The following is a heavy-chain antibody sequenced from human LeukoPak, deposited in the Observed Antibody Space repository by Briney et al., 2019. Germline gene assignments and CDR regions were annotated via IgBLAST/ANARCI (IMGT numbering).Heavy chain of an antibody. V-gene: IGHV1-69*06. CDR1: GGTFSSYA. Sequence: SVNVSCKASGGTFSSYAISWVRQAPGQGLGWMGGIIPIFGTANYAQKFQGRVTITADKSTSTAYMELSSLRSEDTAVYYCARVPIVATITYFDYWGQGTLVTVSS. D-gene: IGHD5-12*01. CDR3: ARVPIVATITYFDY. J-gene: IGHJ4*02. CDR2: IIPIFGTA.